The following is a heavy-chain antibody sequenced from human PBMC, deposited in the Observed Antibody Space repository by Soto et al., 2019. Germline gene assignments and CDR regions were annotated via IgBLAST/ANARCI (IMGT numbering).Heavy chain of an antibody. J-gene: IGHJ3*02. CDR2: IYSGGST. CDR1: GFTVSSNY. Sequence: PGGSLRLSCASSGFTVSSNYMSLVRQAPGKGLEWVSVIYSGGSTYYADSVKGRFTISGDNSKNTLYLQMNSLRAEDTAVYYCARTNVTTVTPGDAFDIWGQGTMVTVS. CDR3: ARTNVTTVTPGDAFDI. D-gene: IGHD4-17*01. V-gene: IGHV3-66*01.